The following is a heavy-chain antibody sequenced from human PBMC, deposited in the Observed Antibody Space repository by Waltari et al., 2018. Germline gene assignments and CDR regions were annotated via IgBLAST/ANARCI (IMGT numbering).Heavy chain of an antibody. D-gene: IGHD4-17*01. CDR1: GGSISSSSYY. V-gene: IGHV4-39*07. Sequence: LVKPSETLSLTCTVSGGSISSSSYYWGWIRQPPGKGLEWIGSIYYSGSTYYNPSLKSRVTISVDTSKNQFSLKLSSVTAADTAVYYCARWTTVHAFDIWGQGTMVTVSS. J-gene: IGHJ3*02. CDR3: ARWTTVHAFDI. CDR2: IYYSGST.